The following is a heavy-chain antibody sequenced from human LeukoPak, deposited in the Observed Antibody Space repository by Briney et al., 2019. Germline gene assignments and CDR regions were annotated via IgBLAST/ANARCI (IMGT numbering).Heavy chain of an antibody. V-gene: IGHV3-33*01. J-gene: IGHJ4*02. Sequence: GGSLRLSCAASGLTFSSHGMHWVRQAPGKGLEWVAVIWYDGSNKYYADSVKGRFTISKDNSKNTLYLQMNSLRAEDTAVYYCARIYGSGSYYKGRPLDYWGQGTLVTVSS. CDR2: IWYDGSNK. CDR1: GLTFSSHG. D-gene: IGHD3-10*01. CDR3: ARIYGSGSYYKGRPLDY.